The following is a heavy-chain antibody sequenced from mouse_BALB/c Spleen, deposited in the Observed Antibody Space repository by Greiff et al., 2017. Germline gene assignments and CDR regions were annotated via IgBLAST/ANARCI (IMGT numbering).Heavy chain of an antibody. D-gene: IGHD2-4*01. CDR2: ISSGGSYT. CDR1: GFTFSSYA. Sequence: EVKVVESGGGLVKPGGSLKLSCAASGFTFSSYAMSWVRQTPEKRLEWVATISSGGSYTYYPDSVKGRFTISRDNAKNTLYLQMSSLRSEDTAMYYCARGRDYDGAWFAYWGQGTLVTVSA. J-gene: IGHJ3*01. V-gene: IGHV5-9-3*01. CDR3: ARGRDYDGAWFAY.